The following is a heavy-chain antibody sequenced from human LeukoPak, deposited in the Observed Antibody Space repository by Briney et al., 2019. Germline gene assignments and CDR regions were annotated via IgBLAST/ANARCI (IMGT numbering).Heavy chain of an antibody. J-gene: IGHJ6*03. D-gene: IGHD2-2*01. CDR1: GGTFSSYA. Sequence: SVKVSCKASGGTFSSYAISWVRQAPGQGLEWMGRIIPILGIANYAQKFQGRVTITADKSTSTAYMELSSLRSEDTAVYYCAKSLSSTKDYYYMDVWGKGTTVTVSS. CDR3: AKSLSSTKDYYYMDV. CDR2: IIPILGIA. V-gene: IGHV1-69*04.